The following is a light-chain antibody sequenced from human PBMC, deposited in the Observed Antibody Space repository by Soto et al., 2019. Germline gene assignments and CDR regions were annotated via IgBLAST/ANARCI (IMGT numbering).Light chain of an antibody. V-gene: IGLV2-14*01. CDR3: SSYTLMNTLVL. CDR1: SSDVGGYNF. CDR2: EVS. Sequence: QSALTQPASVSGSPGQSITISCTGTSSDVGGYNFVSWYQQHPGKAPRLIIYEVSSRPSGVSYRFSGSKSGNTASLTISGLQAEDEADYYFSSYTLMNTLVLFGGGTKLTV. J-gene: IGLJ3*02.